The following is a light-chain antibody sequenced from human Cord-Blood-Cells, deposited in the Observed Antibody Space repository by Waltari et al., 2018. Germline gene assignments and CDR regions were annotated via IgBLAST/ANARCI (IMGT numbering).Light chain of an antibody. Sequence: DIQMTQSPPSLSASLGDRVTITCRASQSISSYLNWYQQKPGKAPKLLIYAASSLQSGVPSRFSGSGSGTDFTLTISSLQPEDFATYYCQQSYSTPYTFGQGTKLEIK. CDR2: AAS. CDR1: QSISSY. V-gene: IGKV1-39*01. CDR3: QQSYSTPYT. J-gene: IGKJ2*01.